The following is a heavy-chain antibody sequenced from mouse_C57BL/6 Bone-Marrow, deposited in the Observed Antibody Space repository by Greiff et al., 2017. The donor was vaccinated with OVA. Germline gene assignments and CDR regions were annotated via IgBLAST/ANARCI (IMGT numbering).Heavy chain of an antibody. CDR1: GYAFSSYW. Sequence: QVQLQQSGAELVKPGASVKISCKASGYAFSSYWMNWVKQRPGKGLEWIGQIYPGDGDTNYNGKFKGKATLTAAKSSSTAYMQLSSLTSEDSAVYFCARWITTVVDSLWYFDVWGTGTTVTVSS. CDR3: ARWITTVVDSLWYFDV. CDR2: IYPGDGDT. J-gene: IGHJ1*03. V-gene: IGHV1-80*01. D-gene: IGHD1-1*01.